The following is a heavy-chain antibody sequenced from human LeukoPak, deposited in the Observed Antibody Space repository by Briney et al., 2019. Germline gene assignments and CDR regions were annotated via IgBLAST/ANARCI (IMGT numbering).Heavy chain of an antibody. V-gene: IGHV4-59*01. CDR2: IYYSGST. CDR1: GGYISSYY. J-gene: IGHJ4*02. D-gene: IGHD3-16*02. CDR3: ARGSMITFGGVIVPFDY. Sequence: KPSETLSLTCTVSGGYISSYYWSWIRQPPGKGLEWIGYIYYSGSTNYNPSLKSRVTISVDTSKNQFSLKLSSVTAADTAVYYCARGSMITFGGVIVPFDYWGQGTLVTVSS.